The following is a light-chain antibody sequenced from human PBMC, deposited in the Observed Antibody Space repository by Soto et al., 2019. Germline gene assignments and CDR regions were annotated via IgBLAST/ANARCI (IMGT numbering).Light chain of an antibody. CDR2: DAS. V-gene: IGKV3-11*01. Sequence: EIVLTQSPATLSLSPGERATLSCRASQSVSSYLAWYQQKPGQAPRLLIYDASNRATGIPARFSGSGSGTDFTLTISSLGPEDFAVYYCQHHSNWPLTFGPGTKVDIK. J-gene: IGKJ3*01. CDR1: QSVSSY. CDR3: QHHSNWPLT.